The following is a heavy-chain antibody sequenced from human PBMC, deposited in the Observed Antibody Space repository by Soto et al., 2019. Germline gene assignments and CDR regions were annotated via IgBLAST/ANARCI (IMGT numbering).Heavy chain of an antibody. Sequence: QVQLQQWGAGLLKPSETLSLTCVVSGVSFSGYYWSWIRQPPGKGLEWFGEVNHSGGIDYNPSLKSRVTISVDTSKNQFSLKLSSVTAADTAVYYCAGRNGYYSGIDYWGQGTLVTVSS. J-gene: IGHJ4*02. CDR3: AGRNGYYSGIDY. V-gene: IGHV4-34*02. CDR1: GVSFSGYY. CDR2: VNHSGGI. D-gene: IGHD3-22*01.